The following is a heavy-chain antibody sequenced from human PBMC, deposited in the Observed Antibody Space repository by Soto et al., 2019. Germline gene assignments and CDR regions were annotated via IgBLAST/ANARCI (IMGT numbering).Heavy chain of an antibody. CDR1: GFTFSSYG. CDR3: AKGSRRGKMYYFDY. J-gene: IGHJ4*02. CDR2: ISYDGSNK. V-gene: IGHV3-30*18. Sequence: GGSLRLSCAASGFTFSSYGMHWVRQAPGKGLEWVAVISYDGSNKYYADSVKGRFTISRDNSKNTLYLQMNSLRAEDTAVYYCAKGSRRGKMYYFDYWGQGTLVTVSS.